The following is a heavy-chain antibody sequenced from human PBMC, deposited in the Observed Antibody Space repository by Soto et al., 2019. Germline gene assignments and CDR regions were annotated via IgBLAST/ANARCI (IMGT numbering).Heavy chain of an antibody. Sequence: GGSLRLSCTASGFTFGDYAMSWVRQAPGKGLEWVGFIRSKAYGGTTGYAASVKGRFTISRDDSKSIAYLQMNSLKTEDTAVYYCNFFDFWSGYYGPQFDYWGQGTLVTVS. CDR1: GFTFGDYA. V-gene: IGHV3-49*04. CDR2: IRSKAYGGTT. J-gene: IGHJ4*02. CDR3: NFFDFWSGYYGPQFDY. D-gene: IGHD3-3*01.